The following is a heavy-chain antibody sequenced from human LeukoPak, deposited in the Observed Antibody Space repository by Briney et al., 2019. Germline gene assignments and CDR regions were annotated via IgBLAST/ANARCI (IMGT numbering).Heavy chain of an antibody. D-gene: IGHD5-12*01. V-gene: IGHV3-30*02. CDR2: VRYDGGNE. CDR3: AKDSNSGYVSVGPNY. J-gene: IGHJ4*02. CDR1: GFVFSNYG. Sequence: GGSLRLSCQTSGFVFSNYGMHWVRQAPGKGLEWVAFVRYDGGNEYYADSVKGRFTISRDNSRNTLYLQMNSLRAEDTGVYSCAKDSNSGYVSVGPNYWGLGTLVTVSS.